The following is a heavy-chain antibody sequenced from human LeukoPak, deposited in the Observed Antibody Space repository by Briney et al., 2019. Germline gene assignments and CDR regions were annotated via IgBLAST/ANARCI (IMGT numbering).Heavy chain of an antibody. CDR3: AITGMGGNVWMDS. V-gene: IGHV1-8*01. J-gene: IGHJ5*01. CDR1: GYTFTSYD. D-gene: IGHD2-8*01. Sequence: ASVKVSCKASGYTFTSYDINWVRQATGQGLEWMGWMNPNSGDTGYAQKFQGRVTMTRNTSISTAYMELSSLTSDDTAVFYCAITGMGGNVWMDSWGQGTLVTVSS. CDR2: MNPNSGDT.